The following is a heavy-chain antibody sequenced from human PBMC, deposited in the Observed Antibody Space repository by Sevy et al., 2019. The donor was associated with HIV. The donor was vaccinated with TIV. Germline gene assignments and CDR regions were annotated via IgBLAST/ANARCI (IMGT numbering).Heavy chain of an antibody. D-gene: IGHD3-3*02. CDR2: TPTSGIST. CDR3: ARGWPIHL. J-gene: IGHJ4*02. V-gene: IGHV3-23*01. CDR1: GFSFDNHA. Sequence: GGSLRLSCAASGFSFDNHAMMWFRQPPGKGLEWVSTTPTSGISTFYSNSVKGRFIISRDNCKSTLYLEMNSLRVEDTALYYCARGWPIHLWGQGTLVTVSS.